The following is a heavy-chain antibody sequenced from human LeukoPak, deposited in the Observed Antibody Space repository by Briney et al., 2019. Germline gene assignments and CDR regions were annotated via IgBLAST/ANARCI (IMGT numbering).Heavy chain of an antibody. J-gene: IGHJ5*02. CDR3: ARVVVPAAPADWFDP. CDR2: IYTSGST. Sequence: SETLSLTCTVSGGSISSGSYYWSWIRQPAGKGLEWIGRIYTSGSTNYNPSLKSRVTISVDTSKNQFSLKLSSVTAADTAVYHCARVVVPAAPADWFDPWGQGTLVTVSS. D-gene: IGHD2-2*01. V-gene: IGHV4-61*02. CDR1: GGSISSGSYY.